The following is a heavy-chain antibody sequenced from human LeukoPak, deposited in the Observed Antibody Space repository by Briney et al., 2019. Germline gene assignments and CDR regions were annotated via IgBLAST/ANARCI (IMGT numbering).Heavy chain of an antibody. D-gene: IGHD2-2*01. CDR1: RGSISNYY. V-gene: IGHV4-59*01. J-gene: IGHJ6*02. Sequence: SETLSLTCTVSRGSISNYYWGWLRQPPGKGLEWIGVIYYSGSTNYNPSLKSRVTISIDMSKNQFSLKLSSVTAADTAVYYCAGDIVVVPAAMAYYYYGMDVWGQGTTVTVSS. CDR3: AGDIVVVPAAMAYYYYGMDV. CDR2: IYYSGST.